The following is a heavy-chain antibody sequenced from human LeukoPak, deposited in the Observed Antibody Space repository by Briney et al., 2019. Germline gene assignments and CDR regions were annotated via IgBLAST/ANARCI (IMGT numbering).Heavy chain of an antibody. Sequence: PSETLSLTCTVSGDGIHNFYCNWIRQPAGKGLEWIGRIYSTGSTNYNPSLRSRVTMSVDTSKNQFSLKLSSVAAADTAIYYCARGVGLKHYFDSWGQGTLVTVSS. CDR1: GDGIHNFY. CDR2: IYSTGST. J-gene: IGHJ4*02. V-gene: IGHV4-4*07. CDR3: ARGVGLKHYFDS. D-gene: IGHD3-16*01.